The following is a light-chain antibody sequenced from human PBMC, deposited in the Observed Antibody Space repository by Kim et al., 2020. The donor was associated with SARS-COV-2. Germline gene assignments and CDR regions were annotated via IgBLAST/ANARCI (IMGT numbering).Light chain of an antibody. CDR3: QSADSSGTVV. CDR2: KDS. CDR1: AVPKQY. V-gene: IGLV3-25*03. J-gene: IGLJ2*01. Sequence: VSPEQTARVACSGDAVPKQYTYWYQQKPGQTPVLVIYKDSERPSGIPERFSGSSSGTTVTLTISGVQAEDEADYYCQSADSSGTVVFGGGTQLTVL.